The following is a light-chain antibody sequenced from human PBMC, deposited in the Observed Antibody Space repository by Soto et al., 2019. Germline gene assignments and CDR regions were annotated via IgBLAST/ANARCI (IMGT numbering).Light chain of an antibody. V-gene: IGKV3D-15*01. J-gene: IGKJ5*01. CDR3: QKYNTAPLT. CDR1: QSVSNN. Sequence: IVRTQYPAIVSVSPGARATLSCRASQSVSNNYLAWYQQKPGQAPRLLIYGASSRATGIPDRFSGSGSGTDFTLTISGLHPEDFATYYCQKYNTAPLTFGQGTRLEIK. CDR2: GAS.